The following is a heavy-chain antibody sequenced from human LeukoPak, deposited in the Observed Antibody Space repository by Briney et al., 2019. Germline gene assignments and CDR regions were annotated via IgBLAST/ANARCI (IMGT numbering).Heavy chain of an antibody. D-gene: IGHD2/OR15-2a*01. J-gene: IGHJ4*02. CDR1: GGSISNYY. Sequence: PSETLSLTCTVSGGSISNYYWTWIRQPPGKGLEWIGYIYYSGNTNYNPSLRSRVTISVDTPKNQFSLKLSSPTAADTAVYYCARRRAVPGFYYFDYWGQGTLVTVSS. V-gene: IGHV4-59*08. CDR3: ARRRAVPGFYYFDY. CDR2: IYYSGNT.